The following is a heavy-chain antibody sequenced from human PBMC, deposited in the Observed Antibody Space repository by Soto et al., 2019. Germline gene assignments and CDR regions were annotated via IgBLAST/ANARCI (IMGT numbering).Heavy chain of an antibody. J-gene: IGHJ4*02. CDR1: GFTFSSYW. CDR2: IKSDGTST. D-gene: IGHD5-12*01. V-gene: IGHV3-74*01. CDR3: ARDVSYSGYDIHFDY. Sequence: EVQLVESGGGLVQPGGSLRLSCAASGFTFSSYWMHWVRQAPGKGLVWVSRIKSDGTSTSYADSVKGRFTISRDNAENTLYLQMNSLRAEDTAVYYCARDVSYSGYDIHFDYWGQGTLVTVSS.